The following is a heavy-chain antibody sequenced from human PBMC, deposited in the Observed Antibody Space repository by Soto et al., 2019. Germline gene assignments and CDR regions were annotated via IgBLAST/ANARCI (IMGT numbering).Heavy chain of an antibody. CDR1: GYSFTNYW. V-gene: IGHV5-51*01. CDR3: ARHGFYGDYSSNYFDP. J-gene: IGHJ5*02. CDR2: IYPSDSTT. Sequence: PGESLKISCKGSGYSFTNYWIAWVRQMPGKGLEYMGIIYPSDSTTRYSPSFQGQVTISADKSISTAYLQWNNLKASDTAMYYCARHGFYGDYSSNYFDPWGQGTLVTVSS. D-gene: IGHD4-17*01.